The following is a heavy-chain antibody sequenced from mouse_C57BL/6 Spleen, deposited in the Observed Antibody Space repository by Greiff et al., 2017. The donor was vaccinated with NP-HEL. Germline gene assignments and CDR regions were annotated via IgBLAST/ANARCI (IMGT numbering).Heavy chain of an antibody. CDR1: GYAFTNYL. Sequence: QVQLQQSGAELVRPGTSVKVSCKASGYAFTNYLIEWVKQRPGQGLEWIGVINPGSGGTNYNEKFKGKATLTADKSSSTAYMQLSSLTSEDSAVYFCARSVVATLDYYAMDYWGQGTSVTVSS. D-gene: IGHD1-1*01. J-gene: IGHJ4*01. CDR2: INPGSGGT. CDR3: ARSVVATLDYYAMDY. V-gene: IGHV1-54*01.